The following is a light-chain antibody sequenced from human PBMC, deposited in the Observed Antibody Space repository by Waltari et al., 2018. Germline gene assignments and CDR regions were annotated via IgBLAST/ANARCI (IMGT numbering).Light chain of an antibody. CDR3: QSYDTSLSVV. V-gene: IGLV1-40*01. J-gene: IGLJ2*01. CDR2: GVN. Sequence: QSVLTQPPSVSGAPGQRVTLSCTGSGSNIGASDVHWYQHRPGKAPTLLIYGVNNRPSGVPDRFFGSKSGTSASLAITSLRAEDEGVYYCQSYDTSLSVVFGGGTKLTVL. CDR1: GSNIGASD.